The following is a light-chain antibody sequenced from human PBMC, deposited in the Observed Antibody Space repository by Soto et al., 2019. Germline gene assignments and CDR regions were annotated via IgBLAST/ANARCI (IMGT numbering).Light chain of an antibody. CDR3: FSYAGSTYV. CDR1: RSDFGSYNF. CDR2: EGT. Sequence: QSVLTQPASVSGSPGQWITISGTGPRSDFGSYNFVSWYQQYPGKVPKLMIYEGTKRPSGVSNRFSGSKSGNTASLTISGLQAEAEADYYCFSYAGSTYVFGTGTKVTVL. J-gene: IGLJ1*01. V-gene: IGLV2-23*01.